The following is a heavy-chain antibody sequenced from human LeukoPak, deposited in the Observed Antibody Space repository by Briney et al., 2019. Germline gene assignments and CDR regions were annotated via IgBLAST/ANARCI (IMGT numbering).Heavy chain of an antibody. Sequence: SETLSLTCTVSGGSMNTYYWTWIRQPPGKGLEWIGYIYHSGSTKYNPSLKSRVTISVDTSKNQFSLNLSSVTAADTAVYYCARLVSIYWYFDLWGRGTLVTVSS. D-gene: IGHD3-10*01. V-gene: IGHV4-59*01. J-gene: IGHJ2*01. CDR3: ARLVSIYWYFDL. CDR1: GGSMNTYY. CDR2: IYHSGST.